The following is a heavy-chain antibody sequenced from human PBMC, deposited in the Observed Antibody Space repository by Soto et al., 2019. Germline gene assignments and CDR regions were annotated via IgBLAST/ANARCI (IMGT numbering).Heavy chain of an antibody. CDR2: INHSGST. CDR3: ARLGGYVSVGYYYLWDS. Sequence: QLQLQESGPGLVKPSETLSLTCRVSDGSMNSDSSYWGWIRQPPGKVLEWIGVINHSGSTYHNLSIKGRVTMSVDASRNQFSLKLTSMTAADTAVYYCARLGGYVSVGYYYLWDSWGQGTLVTVSS. CDR1: DGSMNSDSSY. V-gene: IGHV4-39*01. D-gene: IGHD3-22*01. J-gene: IGHJ4*02.